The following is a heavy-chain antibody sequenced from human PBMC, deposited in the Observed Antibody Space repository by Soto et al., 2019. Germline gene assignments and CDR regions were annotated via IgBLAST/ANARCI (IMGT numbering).Heavy chain of an antibody. CDR1: GYSFTSYW. D-gene: IGHD2-8*01. V-gene: IGHV5-10-1*01. CDR3: ARDGRYCTNGVCYTHYYYGMDV. CDR2: IDPSDSYT. J-gene: IGHJ6*02. Sequence: GESLKISCKGSGYSFTSYWISWVRQMPGKGLEWMGRIDPSDSYTNYSPSFQGHVTISADKSISTAYLQWSSLKASDTAMYYCARDGRYCTNGVCYTHYYYGMDVWGQGTGVTVSS.